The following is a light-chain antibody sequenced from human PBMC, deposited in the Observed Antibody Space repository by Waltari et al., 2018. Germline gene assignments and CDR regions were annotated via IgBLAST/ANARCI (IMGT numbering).Light chain of an antibody. CDR2: YDS. J-gene: IGLJ1*01. Sequence: SYVLTQPPSVSVAPGKTARITCGGNNIESNSVHWYQQKPGQAPILVISYDSDRPSGIPERFSGSNSGNTATLTISRVEAGDEADYYCQVWDANTDPGVFGTGTEVTVL. V-gene: IGLV3-21*04. CDR3: QVWDANTDPGV. CDR1: NIESNS.